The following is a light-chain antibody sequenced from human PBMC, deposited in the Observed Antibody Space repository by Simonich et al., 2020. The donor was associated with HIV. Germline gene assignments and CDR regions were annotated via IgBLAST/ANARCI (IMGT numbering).Light chain of an antibody. V-gene: IGKV4-1*01. CDR2: WAS. CDR3: QQYYSTPPT. Sequence: DIVMTQSPASLAVSLGERATINCKSSRTILYHSNNKNYLAWYQQKPGQPPKLLIYWASTRESGVPDRFSASGSGTDFTLTISSLQAEDVAVYSCQQYYSTPPTFGQGTKVEIK. CDR1: RTILYHSNNKNY. J-gene: IGKJ1*01.